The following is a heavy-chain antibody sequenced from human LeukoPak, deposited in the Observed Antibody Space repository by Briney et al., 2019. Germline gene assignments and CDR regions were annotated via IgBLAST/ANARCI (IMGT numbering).Heavy chain of an antibody. CDR1: GFTFSSYL. CDR2: IKQDGSEK. CDR3: ARVMWSGWFGVRPDAFDI. J-gene: IGHJ3*02. D-gene: IGHD3-10*01. V-gene: IGHV3-7*01. Sequence: GGSLRLSCAASGFTFSSYLMSWVRQAPGKGLEWVANIKQDGSEKYYVDSVKGRFTISRDNAKNSLYLQMNSLRAEDTAVYYCARVMWSGWFGVRPDAFDIWGQGTMVTVSS.